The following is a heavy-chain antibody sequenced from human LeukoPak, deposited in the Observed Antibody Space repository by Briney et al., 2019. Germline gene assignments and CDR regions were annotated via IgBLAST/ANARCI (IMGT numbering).Heavy chain of an antibody. J-gene: IGHJ4*02. D-gene: IGHD6-13*01. CDR3: ARVPEYSSSPFDY. V-gene: IGHV1-2*02. CDR1: GYTFTGYD. Sequence: PSVKVSCKPSGYTFTGYDMHWVRRSPGPRLRGLGWINPNGGDTNYAQKFQGRVTMTRDTSIATAYMELSRLRFDDTAVYYCARVPEYSSSPFDYWGQGTLVTVSS. CDR2: INPNGGDT.